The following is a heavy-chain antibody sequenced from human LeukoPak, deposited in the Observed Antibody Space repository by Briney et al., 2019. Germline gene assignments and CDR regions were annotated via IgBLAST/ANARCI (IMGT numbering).Heavy chain of an antibody. D-gene: IGHD6-19*01. V-gene: IGHV1-46*01. CDR2: INPSGGTT. CDR3: ARDEGHWLVRGWFDP. CDR1: VYTFPNNY. J-gene: IGHJ5*02. Sequence: GASLKVSCKASVYTFPNNYIHWVRQAPGQGLEWMGMINPSGGTTRYAQKFRGRVTMTRDMSTTTVYMDLSSLKSEDTAVYYCARDEGHWLVRGWFDPWGQGTLVTVSS.